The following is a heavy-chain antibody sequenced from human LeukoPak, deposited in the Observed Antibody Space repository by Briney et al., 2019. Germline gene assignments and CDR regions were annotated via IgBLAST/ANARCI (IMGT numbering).Heavy chain of an antibody. V-gene: IGHV3-30*02. J-gene: IGHJ5*02. CDR3: AKDGRRDYSSGLYRADLFDP. Sequence: GGSLRLSCAASGFTFSTYGMHWVRQAPGKGLEWVAFIRYDGSNKYYADSVKGRFTISRDNSKNTLYLQMNSLRAEDTAVYYCAKDGRRDYSSGLYRADLFDPWGQGTLVTVSS. CDR2: IRYDGSNK. CDR1: GFTFSTYG. D-gene: IGHD6-19*01.